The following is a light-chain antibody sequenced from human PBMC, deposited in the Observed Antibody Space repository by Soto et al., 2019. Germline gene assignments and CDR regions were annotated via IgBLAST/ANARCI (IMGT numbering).Light chain of an antibody. Sequence: QSALPQPASVSESPGQSITISCTGTSSDIGASTFVSWYQQHPGKAPKLLIYEVSNRPSGISNRFSGSKSANTASLTISGLQAEDEADYYCSSARRDNTWVFGGGTKLTVL. V-gene: IGLV2-14*03. CDR2: EVS. CDR3: SSARRDNTWV. CDR1: SSDIGASTF. J-gene: IGLJ3*02.